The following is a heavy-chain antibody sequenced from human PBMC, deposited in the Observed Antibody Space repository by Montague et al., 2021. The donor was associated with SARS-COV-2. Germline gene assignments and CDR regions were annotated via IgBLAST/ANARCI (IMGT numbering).Heavy chain of an antibody. D-gene: IGHD3-10*01. V-gene: IGHV4-31*03. Sequence: TLSLTCTVSGGSISSGGYYWSWILQPPGKGLEWIGYIYYSGSTYYNPSLKSRVTISVDTSKNQFSLKLSSVTAADTAMDYWSRAPDYYGSGRGYYGMDVWGQGTTVTVSS. CDR3: SRAPDYYGSGRGYYGMDV. CDR2: IYYSGST. CDR1: GGSISSGGYY. J-gene: IGHJ6*02.